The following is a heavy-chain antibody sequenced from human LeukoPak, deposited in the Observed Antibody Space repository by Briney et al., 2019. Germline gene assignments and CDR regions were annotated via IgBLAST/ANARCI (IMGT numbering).Heavy chain of an antibody. V-gene: IGHV4-38-2*02. CDR1: HYSIRSVYY. CDR2: SFHVGSP. D-gene: IGHD6-13*01. J-gene: IGHJ5*02. Sequence: PSETLSLTCSVSHYSIRSVYYWGWVRQSPGIGLEWIGTSFHVGSPYINPSLKSRVTISVDTSKNQFSLKLSSVTAADTAVYYCARDIDPYSSWGQGTLVTVSS. CDR3: ARDIDPYSS.